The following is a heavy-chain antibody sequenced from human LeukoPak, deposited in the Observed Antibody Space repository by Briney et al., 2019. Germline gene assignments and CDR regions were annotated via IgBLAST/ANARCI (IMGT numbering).Heavy chain of an antibody. V-gene: IGHV1-18*01. J-gene: IGHJ4*02. D-gene: IGHD3-3*01. CDR2: ISAYNGNT. CDR1: GGTFSSYA. Sequence: ASVKVSCKASGGTFSSYAISWVRQAPGQGLEWMGWISAYNGNTNYAQKLQGRVTMTTDTSTSTAYMELRSLRSDDTAVYYCARDSGRYDFWSGYRPLYYFDYWGQGTLVTVSS. CDR3: ARDSGRYDFWSGYRPLYYFDY.